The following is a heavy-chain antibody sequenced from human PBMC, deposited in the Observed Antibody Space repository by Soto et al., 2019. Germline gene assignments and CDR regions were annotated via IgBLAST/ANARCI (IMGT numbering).Heavy chain of an antibody. J-gene: IGHJ5*02. CDR1: GGTFSSYA. Sequence: SVKVSCKASGGTFSSYAISWVRQAPGQGLEWIGGIIPIFGTANYAQKFQGRVTITADESTSTAYMELSSLRSEDTAVYYCARVKYYYDSSGYYYWSPWGQGTLVTVSS. CDR2: IIPIFGTA. V-gene: IGHV1-69*13. D-gene: IGHD3-22*01. CDR3: ARVKYYYDSSGYYYWSP.